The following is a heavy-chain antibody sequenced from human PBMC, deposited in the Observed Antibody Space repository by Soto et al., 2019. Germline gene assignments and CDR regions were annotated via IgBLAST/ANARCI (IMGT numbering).Heavy chain of an antibody. CDR3: ARLKWSYPYYFDY. V-gene: IGHV5-51*01. CDR2: IYPDDSDT. D-gene: IGHD1-26*01. Sequence: GESLKISCKGSGYSFTTYWIAWVRQMPGKGLEWMGIIYPDDSDTRYSPSFQGQVTISADKSISTAYLQWSSLKASDTAFYYCARLKWSYPYYFDYWGQGTLVTVSS. CDR1: GYSFTTYW. J-gene: IGHJ4*02.